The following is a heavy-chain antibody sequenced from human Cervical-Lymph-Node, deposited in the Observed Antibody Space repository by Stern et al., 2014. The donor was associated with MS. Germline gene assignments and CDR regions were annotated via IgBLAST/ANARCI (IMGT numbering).Heavy chain of an antibody. Sequence: EQLVESGAGVKKPGASVKVSCNASGYTFTKYFIHWVRQAPGQRLEWMGRIYTGNGDPQSSHKFQDRVTFPRDTSATTVYMEMRSLRSEDTALYYCARDHFSSWYVEGDWFDPWGQGTLVTVSS. CDR2: IYTGNGDP. V-gene: IGHV1-3*04. D-gene: IGHD6-19*01. CDR1: GYTFTKYF. CDR3: ARDHFSSWYVEGDWFDP. J-gene: IGHJ5*02.